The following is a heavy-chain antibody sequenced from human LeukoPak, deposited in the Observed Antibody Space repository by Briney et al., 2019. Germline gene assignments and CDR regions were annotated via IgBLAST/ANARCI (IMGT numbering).Heavy chain of an antibody. V-gene: IGHV4-34*01. J-gene: IGHJ4*02. CDR2: INHGGVS. CDR3: ARGPMITFGRVIGNFDY. D-gene: IGHD3-16*02. CDR1: GGSFSDYY. Sequence: ETLSLTCAVYGGSFSDYYWSWIRQPPGKGLEWIGEINHGGVSNYNPSLKSRVTISVDTSKNLFSLKLSSVTAADTAVYYCARGPMITFGRVIGNFDYWGQGTLVTVSS.